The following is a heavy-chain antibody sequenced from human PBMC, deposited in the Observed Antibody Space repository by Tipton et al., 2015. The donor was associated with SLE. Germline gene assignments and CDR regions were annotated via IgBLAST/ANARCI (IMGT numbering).Heavy chain of an antibody. CDR3: ARLEYSSGVI. CDR1: GDSISGYY. Sequence: TLSLTCTVSGDSISGYYWTWIRQPAGKGLEWIGRLYTSGSTNYNPSLKSRVTISGDTSKNQFSLKLSSVTAADTAVYYCARLEYSSGVIWGQGTMVTVSS. D-gene: IGHD6-19*01. V-gene: IGHV4-4*07. CDR2: LYTSGST. J-gene: IGHJ3*02.